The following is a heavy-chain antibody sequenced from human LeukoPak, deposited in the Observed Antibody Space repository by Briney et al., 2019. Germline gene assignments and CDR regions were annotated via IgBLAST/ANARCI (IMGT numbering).Heavy chain of an antibody. CDR3: ARDGTLGYCSSTSCYPHDAFDI. D-gene: IGHD2-2*01. CDR2: TSSSSSYT. Sequence: GGSLRLSCAASGFTFSDYYMSWIRQAPGKGLEWVSYTSSSSSYTNYADSVKGRFTISRDNAKNSLYLQMNSLRAEDTAVYYCARDGTLGYCSSTSCYPHDAFDIWGQGTMVTVSS. V-gene: IGHV3-11*06. CDR1: GFTFSDYY. J-gene: IGHJ3*02.